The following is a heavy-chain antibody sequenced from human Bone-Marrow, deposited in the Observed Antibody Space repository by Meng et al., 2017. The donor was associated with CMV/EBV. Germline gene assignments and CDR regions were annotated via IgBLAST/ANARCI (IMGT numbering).Heavy chain of an antibody. V-gene: IGHV3-30-3*01. D-gene: IGHD5/OR15-5a*01. CDR3: ARGVLGP. CDR1: GFTFSNYA. CDR2: ISYDGSNK. Sequence: LSLSCAASGFTFSNYAMHWVRQAPGKGLEWVAFISYDGSNKYYADSVKGRFTISRDNSKNTLYLQMNSLRAEDTAVYYCARGVLGPWGQGTLVTVSS. J-gene: IGHJ5*02.